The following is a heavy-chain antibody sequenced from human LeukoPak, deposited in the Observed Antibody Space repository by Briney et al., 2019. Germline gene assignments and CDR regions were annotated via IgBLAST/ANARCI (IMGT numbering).Heavy chain of an antibody. D-gene: IGHD2-2*01. CDR2: IIPIFGTA. V-gene: IGHV1-69*05. Sequence: ASVKVSCKASGGTFSSYAISWVRQAPGQGLEWMGGIIPIFGTANYAQKFQGRVTITTDESTSTAYMELSSLRSEDTAVYYCAREGPRTANYNWFDPWGQGTLVTVSS. CDR3: AREGPRTANYNWFDP. J-gene: IGHJ5*02. CDR1: GGTFSSYA.